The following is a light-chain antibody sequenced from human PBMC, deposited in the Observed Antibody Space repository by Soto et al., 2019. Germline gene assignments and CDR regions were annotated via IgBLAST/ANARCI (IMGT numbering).Light chain of an antibody. CDR1: SSDVGAYDF. J-gene: IGLJ1*01. Sequence: QSVLAQPASVSGSPGQSITNSCTGTSSDVGAYDFVSWYQQHPDKAPKLMIFEVSNRPSGVSDRFSGSKSVNTATLTISGLQAEDEADYYCSSYTTSSTRVFGTGTKVTV. CDR2: EVS. CDR3: SSYTTSSTRV. V-gene: IGLV2-14*03.